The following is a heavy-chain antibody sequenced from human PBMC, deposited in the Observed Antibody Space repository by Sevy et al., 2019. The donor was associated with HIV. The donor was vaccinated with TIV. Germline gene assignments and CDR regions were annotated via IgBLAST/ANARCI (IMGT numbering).Heavy chain of an antibody. CDR2: IRNRPNSYTT. Sequence: GGSLRLSCAASGFTFSDHYVDWVRQAPGKGLEWVGRIRNRPNSYTTEYAASVKGRFTISRDDAKNSGYLKMNSLKTQDSAVYYCVRGPNCGVGGCQQISPYCLDVWGKGATVTVSS. D-gene: IGHD2-15*01. CDR3: VRGPNCGVGGCQQISPYCLDV. J-gene: IGHJ6*03. CDR1: GFTFSDHY. V-gene: IGHV3-72*01.